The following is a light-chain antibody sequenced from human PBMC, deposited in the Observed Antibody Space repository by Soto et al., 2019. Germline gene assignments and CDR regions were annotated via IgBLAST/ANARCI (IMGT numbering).Light chain of an antibody. Sequence: DIQMTQSPSSVSASIGDTVTITCRASQGVNSWLAWYQQKPGKAPKLLIYGASSLQSGVPSRFSGSGSGTDFTLNISSLQPEDFATYYCQQANTFPVTFAPGTKVDIK. CDR2: GAS. J-gene: IGKJ3*01. CDR3: QQANTFPVT. CDR1: QGVNSW. V-gene: IGKV1D-12*01.